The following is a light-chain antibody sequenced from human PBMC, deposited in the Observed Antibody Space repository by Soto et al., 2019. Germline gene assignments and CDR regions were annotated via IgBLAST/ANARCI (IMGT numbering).Light chain of an antibody. Sequence: QSALTQPASVSGSPGQSITISCTGTSSDVGGYNFVSWYQQHPGKAPKLMIYEVTDRPSGVSNRFSVSKSGSTASLTISGLQAEDEADYYCSSYTSRNTLAFGGGTKLTVL. CDR1: SSDVGGYNF. CDR3: SSYTSRNTLA. CDR2: EVT. V-gene: IGLV2-14*01. J-gene: IGLJ2*01.